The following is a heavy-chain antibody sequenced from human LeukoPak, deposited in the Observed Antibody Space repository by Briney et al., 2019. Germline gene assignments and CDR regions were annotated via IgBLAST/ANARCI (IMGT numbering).Heavy chain of an antibody. CDR3: ATDPRLMMYARPTGRPNYDFAY. CDR2: INPSGGSR. J-gene: IGHJ4*02. V-gene: IGHV1-46*01. Sequence: ASVKVSCKASGYTFTSYYLHWVRLAPGQGLEWMGIINPSGGSRRYAQKFQGRGTMTRDMSTSTVYMELSSPRSADHAVYYYATDPRLMMYARPTGRPNYDFAYWGQGTLVTVSS. D-gene: IGHD2-8*01. CDR1: GYTFTSYY.